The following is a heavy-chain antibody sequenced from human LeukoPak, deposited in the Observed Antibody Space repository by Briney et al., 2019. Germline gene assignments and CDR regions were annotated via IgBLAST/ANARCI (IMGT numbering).Heavy chain of an antibody. J-gene: IGHJ4*02. CDR3: ARGRPHGNDY. CDR2: INSGGSGT. CDR1: GFAFSSNW. D-gene: IGHD4-23*01. Sequence: PGGSLRLSCAASGFAFSSNWMHWVRQTPGKGLVWVSRINSGGSGTSYAASVEGRFTISRDNAKNTLYLQMNSLRVEDTAVYYCARGRPHGNDYWGQGTLVTVSS. V-gene: IGHV3-74*01.